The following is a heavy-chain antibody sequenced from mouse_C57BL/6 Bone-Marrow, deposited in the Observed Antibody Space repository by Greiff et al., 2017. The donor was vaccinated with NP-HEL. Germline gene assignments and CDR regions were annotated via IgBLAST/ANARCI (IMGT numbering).Heavy chain of an antibody. D-gene: IGHD6-1*01. CDR1: GFSFNTYA. Sequence: DVKLVESGGGLVQPKGSLKLSCAASGFSFNTYAMNWVRQAPGKGLEWVARIRSKSNNYATYYADSVKDRFTISRDDSESMLYLQMNNLKTEDTAMYYCVRSSFAYWGQGTLVTVSA. CDR2: IRSKSNNYAT. J-gene: IGHJ3*01. V-gene: IGHV10-1*01. CDR3: VRSSFAY.